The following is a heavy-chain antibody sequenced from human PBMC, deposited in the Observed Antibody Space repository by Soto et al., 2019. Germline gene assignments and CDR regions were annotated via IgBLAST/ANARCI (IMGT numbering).Heavy chain of an antibody. CDR1: GGSINNNY. D-gene: IGHD5-18*01. CDR3: ARDGEFIYGSSYWYFEL. Sequence: QVQLQESGPGLVKPSETLSLTCSVSGGSINNNYWSWIRQPPGKGLEWIGYIPYSGSTKYNPSLKSRVTISVDTSKNQFSLKLTSVTAADTAIYYCARDGEFIYGSSYWYFELWGRGTLVTVSS. V-gene: IGHV4-59*01. CDR2: IPYSGST. J-gene: IGHJ2*01.